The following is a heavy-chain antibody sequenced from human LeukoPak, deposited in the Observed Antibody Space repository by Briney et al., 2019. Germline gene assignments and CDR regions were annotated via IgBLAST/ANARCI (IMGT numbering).Heavy chain of an antibody. D-gene: IGHD3-10*01. CDR1: GDSVSRYY. Sequence: SETLSLTCTVSGDSVSRYYWTWIRQPAGKGLEWIGRIYTSGSTNYNPSLKSRVTMSVDTSKNQFSLKLNSVTAADTAVYYCARDAPPGVGGVIRWLDPWGQGALVTVSA. CDR2: IYTSGST. V-gene: IGHV4-4*07. J-gene: IGHJ5*02. CDR3: ARDAPPGVGGVIRWLDP.